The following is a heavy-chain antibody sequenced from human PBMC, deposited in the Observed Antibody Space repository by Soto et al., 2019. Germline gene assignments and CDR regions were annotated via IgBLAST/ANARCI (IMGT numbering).Heavy chain of an antibody. CDR1: EFSLTTSGVG. CDR2: IYWDDSK. Sequence: QLTLKESGPTLVKPTQTLTLTCTFSEFSLTTSGVGVGWIRQPPGKALEWLVVIYWDDSKHYSPSLKSRLTITKDTSKNQVVLTMTNMDPVDTATYYCTHKGYGDYPLDYWGQGTLVTVSS. CDR3: THKGYGDYPLDY. D-gene: IGHD4-17*01. J-gene: IGHJ4*02. V-gene: IGHV2-5*02.